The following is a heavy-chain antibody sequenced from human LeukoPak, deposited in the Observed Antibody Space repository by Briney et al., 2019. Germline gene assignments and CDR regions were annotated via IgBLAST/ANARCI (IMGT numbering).Heavy chain of an antibody. CDR3: ARQPRYYFDY. V-gene: IGHV4-59*01. CDR2: IHYSGST. D-gene: IGHD1-1*01. Sequence: PSETLSLTCTVSGDSISSYYWSWIRQPPGKGLEWPPGKGLEWIGYIHYSGSTNYNPSLKSRVTISVDTSKNQFSLKLSSVTAADTAVYYCARQPRYYFDYWGQGALVTVSS. CDR1: GDSISSYY. J-gene: IGHJ4*02.